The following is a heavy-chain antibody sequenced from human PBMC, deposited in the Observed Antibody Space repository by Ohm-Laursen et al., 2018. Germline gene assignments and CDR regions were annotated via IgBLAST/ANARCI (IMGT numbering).Heavy chain of an antibody. Sequence: SLRLSCTASGFTFSSYAMSWVRQAPRKGLEWVSAISGSGGGTYYADSVKGRFTISRDNSKNTLYLQMNSLRAEDTAVYYCAKAPRLAAASDYWGQGTLVTVSS. CDR1: GFTFSSYA. J-gene: IGHJ4*02. CDR2: ISGSGGGT. D-gene: IGHD6-13*01. V-gene: IGHV3-23*01. CDR3: AKAPRLAAASDY.